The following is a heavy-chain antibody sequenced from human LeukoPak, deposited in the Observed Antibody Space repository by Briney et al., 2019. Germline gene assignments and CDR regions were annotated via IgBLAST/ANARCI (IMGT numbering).Heavy chain of an antibody. CDR1: GFTFSSYS. V-gene: IGHV3-21*01. D-gene: IGHD6-19*01. CDR2: ISSSSSYI. J-gene: IGHJ4*02. Sequence: GGSLRLSCAASGFTFSSYSMNWVRQAPGKGLEWVSSISSSSSYIYYADSVKGRFTISRDNAKSSLYLQMNSLRAEDTAVYYCAQSTNIAVAGTTFDYWGQGTLVTVSS. CDR3: AQSTNIAVAGTTFDY.